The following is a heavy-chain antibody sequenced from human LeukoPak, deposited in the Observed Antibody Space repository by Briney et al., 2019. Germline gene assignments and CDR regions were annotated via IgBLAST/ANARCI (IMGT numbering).Heavy chain of an antibody. D-gene: IGHD3-10*01. CDR3: ARGLWFGELTSGVDYYYMDV. V-gene: IGHV1-18*01. CDR1: GYTFTNYG. Sequence: ASVKVSCKASGYTFTNYGISWVRQAPGQGLEWMGWISAYNGNTNYAQKLQGRVTMTTDTSTRTAYMELSRLRSDDTALYYCARGLWFGELTSGVDYYYMDVWGKGTTVTISS. CDR2: ISAYNGNT. J-gene: IGHJ6*03.